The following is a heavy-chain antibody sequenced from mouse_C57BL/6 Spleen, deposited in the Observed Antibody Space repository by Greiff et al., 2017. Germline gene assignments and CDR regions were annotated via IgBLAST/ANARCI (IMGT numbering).Heavy chain of an antibody. V-gene: IGHV1-15*01. J-gene: IGHJ4*01. CDR3: TRGSLFPYAMDY. Sequence: QVQLKESGAELVRPGASVTLSCKASGYTFTDYEMHWVKQTPVHGLEWIGAIDPETGGTAYNQKFKGKAILTADKSSSTAYMELRSLTSEDSAVYYCTRGSLFPYAMDYWGQGTSVTVSS. CDR1: GYTFTDYE. CDR2: IDPETGGT. D-gene: IGHD1-1*01.